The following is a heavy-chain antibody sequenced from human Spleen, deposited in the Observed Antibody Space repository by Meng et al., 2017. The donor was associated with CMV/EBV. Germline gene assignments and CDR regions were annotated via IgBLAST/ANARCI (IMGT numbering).Heavy chain of an antibody. CDR2: FDPEDGKT. CDR3: ARDDRRNDAFDI. Sequence: ASVKVSCKVSGYTLTELSSHWVRQAPGKGLEWMGGFDPEDGKTIYAQKFQGRVTMTEDTSTDTAYMELSSLRSEDTAVYYCARDDRRNDAFDIWGQGTMVTVSS. CDR1: GYTLTELS. V-gene: IGHV1-24*01. J-gene: IGHJ3*02.